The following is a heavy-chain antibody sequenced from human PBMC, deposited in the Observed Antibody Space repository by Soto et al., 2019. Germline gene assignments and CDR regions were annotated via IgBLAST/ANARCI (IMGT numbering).Heavy chain of an antibody. CDR1: GCSLSRGGYY. D-gene: IGHD3-10*01. Sequence: SETLSLTCTLSGCSLSRGGYYWRWVPHPPGKGLEWIGYIYYSGSNYYNPSLKSRVTISVDTSKNQFSLKLSSVTAADTAVYYRARVLITMVRGVTKFDPWGQGTLVT. V-gene: IGHV4-30-4*01. CDR3: ARVLITMVRGVTKFDP. CDR2: IYYSGSN. J-gene: IGHJ5*02.